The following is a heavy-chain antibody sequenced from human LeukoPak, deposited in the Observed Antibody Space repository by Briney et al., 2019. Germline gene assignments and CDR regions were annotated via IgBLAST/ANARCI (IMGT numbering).Heavy chain of an antibody. D-gene: IGHD6-13*01. CDR1: GGTFSSYA. Sequence: SVKVSCKASGGTFSSYAISWVRQAPGQGLEWMGRIIPILGIANYAQKLQGRVTMTTDSSTSTAYMELRSLRSDDTAVYYCAKYVRAAAGTGWFDPWGQGTLVTVSS. J-gene: IGHJ5*02. V-gene: IGHV1-69*04. CDR3: AKYVRAAAGTGWFDP. CDR2: IIPILGIA.